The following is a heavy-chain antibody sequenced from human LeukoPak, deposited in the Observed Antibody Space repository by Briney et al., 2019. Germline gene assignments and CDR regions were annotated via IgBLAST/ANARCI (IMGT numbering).Heavy chain of an antibody. V-gene: IGHV5-51*01. D-gene: IGHD3-16*01. Sequence: GESLKISCKGSGYRFTNYWIAWVRQMPGKGLEWMGIIYPDDSDTRYSPSLQGQVTISADKSISTAYLQWSSLKASDTAMYYCARIWLRAFDIWGQGTMVTVSS. CDR3: ARIWLRAFDI. CDR2: IYPDDSDT. CDR1: GYRFTNYW. J-gene: IGHJ3*02.